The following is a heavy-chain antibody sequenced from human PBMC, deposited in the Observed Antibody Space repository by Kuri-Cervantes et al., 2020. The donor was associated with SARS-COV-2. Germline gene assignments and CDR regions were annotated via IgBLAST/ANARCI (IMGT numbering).Heavy chain of an antibody. V-gene: IGHV3-23*01. Sequence: GGSLRLSCAASGFTFSSYAMSWVRQAPGKGLEWVSAISGSGGSTYYADSVKGRFTISRDNSKNTLYLQMNSLRAEDTAVYYCAKDALMTTVVTDAFDIWGQGTTVTVSS. CDR1: GFTFSSYA. CDR3: AKDALMTTVVTDAFDI. J-gene: IGHJ3*02. D-gene: IGHD4-23*01. CDR2: ISGSGGST.